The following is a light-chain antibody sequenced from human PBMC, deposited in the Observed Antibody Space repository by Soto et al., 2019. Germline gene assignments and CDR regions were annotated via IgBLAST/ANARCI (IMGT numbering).Light chain of an antibody. CDR1: QNIPGY. CDR3: QQRYNTPRT. V-gene: IGKV1-39*01. CDR2: AAS. J-gene: IGKJ1*01. Sequence: DFQLPQAPASLPAFKRAGVPSAGRASQNIPGYLSWYQQKPGKAPKLLIYAASSLQSGVPSSFSGTESPTDFTITIRALQPEDFATYYCQQRYNTPRTLGQGTQLDIK.